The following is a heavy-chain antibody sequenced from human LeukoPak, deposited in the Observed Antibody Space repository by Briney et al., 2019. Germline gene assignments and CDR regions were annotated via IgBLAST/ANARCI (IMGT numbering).Heavy chain of an antibody. CDR2: ISYSGSS. V-gene: IGHV4-39*01. Sequence: PSETLSLTCTVSGGSISSSNYYWGWIRQPPGKGLEWVGSISYSGSSYYNPSLKSRVAISLDMSDNRFSLRLSSVTAADTAVYYCARRSTSRTFDFWGQGTLVTVSS. D-gene: IGHD1-1*01. CDR3: ARRSTSRTFDF. J-gene: IGHJ4*02. CDR1: GGSISSSNYY.